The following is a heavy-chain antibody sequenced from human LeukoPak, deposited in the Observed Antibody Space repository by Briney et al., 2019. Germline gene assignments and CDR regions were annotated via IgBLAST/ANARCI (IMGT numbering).Heavy chain of an antibody. V-gene: IGHV4-61*02. CDR3: ARERAWGYDFWSGHGAFDI. Sequence: KSSQTLSLTCTVSGGSISSGSYYWSWIRQPAGKGLEWIGRIYTSGSTNYNPSLKSRVTISVDTSKNQFSLKLSSVTAADTAVYYCARERAWGYDFWSGHGAFDIWGQGTMVTVSS. CDR1: GGSISSGSYY. J-gene: IGHJ3*02. CDR2: IYTSGST. D-gene: IGHD3-3*01.